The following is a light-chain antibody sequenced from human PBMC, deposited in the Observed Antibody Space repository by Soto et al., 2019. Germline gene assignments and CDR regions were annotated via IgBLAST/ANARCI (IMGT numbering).Light chain of an antibody. CDR3: QRSDSTPFT. V-gene: IGKV1-39*01. CDR1: QSISSY. CDR2: AAS. J-gene: IGKJ2*01. Sequence: DIQMTQSTCSLSASVGDRVTITCRASQSISSYLNWYQQKPGKAPKLLIYAASSLQSGVPSRFSGSGSGTDFTLTISSLQPEDFATDYCQRSDSTPFTFGQVTKLEI.